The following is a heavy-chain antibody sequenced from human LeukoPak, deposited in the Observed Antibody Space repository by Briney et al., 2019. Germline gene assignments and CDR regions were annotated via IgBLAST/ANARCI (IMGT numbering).Heavy chain of an antibody. J-gene: IGHJ3*02. D-gene: IGHD3-10*01. CDR1: GGTFSSYA. Sequence: GASVKVPCKASGGTFSSYAISWVRQAPGQGLEWMGRIIPILGTANYAQKFQGRVTITADKSTSTAYMELSSLRSEDTAVYYCARGGSGSQYAFDIWGQGTMVTVSS. CDR2: IIPILGTA. V-gene: IGHV1-69*04. CDR3: ARGGSGSQYAFDI.